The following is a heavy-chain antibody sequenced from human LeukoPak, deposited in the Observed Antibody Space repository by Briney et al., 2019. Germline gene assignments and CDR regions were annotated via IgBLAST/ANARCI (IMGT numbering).Heavy chain of an antibody. J-gene: IGHJ6*03. CDR1: GFTVSSNY. CDR3: ARTAPGFPYYYMDV. CDR2: IYSGGST. V-gene: IGHV3-53*01. Sequence: GGSLRLSCAASGFTVSSNYMSWVRQAPGKGLEWVSVIYSGGSTYYADSVKGRFTISRDNSKNTPYLQMNSLRAEDTAVYYCARTAPGFPYYYMDVWGKGTTVTISS. D-gene: IGHD2-21*02.